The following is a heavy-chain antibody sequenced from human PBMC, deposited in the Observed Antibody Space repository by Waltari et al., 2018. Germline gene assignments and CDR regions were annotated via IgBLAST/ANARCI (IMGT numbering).Heavy chain of an antibody. Sequence: EVQLVESGGGLVQPGGSLRLSCSASGFTFSIYSMHWVLQGPGKGLEYVSAISPNGDSTYYADCVKGRFTISRDNSKNTVFLQMSSLRAEDTAVYYCVKRWSSSDVDYWGQGTLVTVSS. J-gene: IGHJ4*02. CDR1: GFTFSIYS. V-gene: IGHV3-64D*06. D-gene: IGHD2-15*01. CDR3: VKRWSSSDVDY. CDR2: ISPNGDST.